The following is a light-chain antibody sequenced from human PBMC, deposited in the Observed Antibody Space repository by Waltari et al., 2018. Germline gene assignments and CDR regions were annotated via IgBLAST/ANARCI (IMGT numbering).Light chain of an antibody. J-gene: IGKJ1*01. CDR2: KVT. CDR1: QSLLHSNGYSY. V-gene: IGKV2D-29*02. Sequence: DIVLTQTALSLPVTPGESASISCRSSQSLLHSNGYSYLHWYLQKPGQSPRLLIYKVTNRESGVPDRFSGSGSGTDVTLRISRVEPEDVGVYDCMKSTKYPWTFGQGTKVEIK. CDR3: MKSTKYPWT.